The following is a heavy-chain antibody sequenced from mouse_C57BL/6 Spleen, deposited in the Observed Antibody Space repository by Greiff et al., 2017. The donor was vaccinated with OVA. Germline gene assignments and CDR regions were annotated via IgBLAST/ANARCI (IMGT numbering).Heavy chain of an antibody. CDR3: ARQDRGDAMDY. CDR1: GFTFSDYG. Sequence: EVMLVESGGGLVKPGGSLKLSCAASGFTFSDYGMHWVRQAPEKGLEWVAYISSGSSTIYYADTVKGRFTISRDNAKNTLFLQMTSLRSEDTAMYYCARQDRGDAMDYWGQGTSVTVSS. V-gene: IGHV5-17*01. J-gene: IGHJ4*01. CDR2: ISSGSSTI.